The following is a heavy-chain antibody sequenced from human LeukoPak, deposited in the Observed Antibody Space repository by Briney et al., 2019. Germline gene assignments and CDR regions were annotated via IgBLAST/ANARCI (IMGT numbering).Heavy chain of an antibody. CDR2: ISTSSDYI. J-gene: IGHJ4*02. D-gene: IGHD6-19*01. CDR3: ARTTGSDWYGREY. V-gene: IGHV3-21*01. Sequence: GGSLRLSCAASGFTFSSHNMNWVRQAPGKGLEWVSSISTSSDYIYYADSVKGRFIISRDNAKNSLYLQMNSLRAEDTAVYYCARTTGSDWYGREYWGQGTLVTVSS. CDR1: GFTFSSHN.